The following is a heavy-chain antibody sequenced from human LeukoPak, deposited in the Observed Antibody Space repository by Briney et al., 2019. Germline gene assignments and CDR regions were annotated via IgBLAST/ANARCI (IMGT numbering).Heavy chain of an antibody. CDR1: GFTFSSYA. V-gene: IGHV3-23*01. CDR3: AKSSPEGTHSSSWYPHYYYYYGMDV. J-gene: IGHJ6*04. D-gene: IGHD6-13*01. Sequence: PGGSLRLSCAASGFTFSSYAMSWVRQAPGKGLEWVSAISGSGGSTYYADSVKGRFTISRDNSKNTLYLQMNSLRAEDTAVYYCAKSSPEGTHSSSWYPHYYYYYGMDVWGKGTTVTVSS. CDR2: ISGSGGST.